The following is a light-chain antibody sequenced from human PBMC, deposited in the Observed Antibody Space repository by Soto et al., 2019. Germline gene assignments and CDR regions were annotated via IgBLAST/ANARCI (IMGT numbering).Light chain of an antibody. J-gene: IGKJ1*01. V-gene: IGKV3-20*01. CDR2: GAS. CDR1: QSVSNNY. CDR3: QQYGSSET. Sequence: EIVLTQSPGTLSLSPGERATLSCRASQSVSNNYLAWYQQKPGQAPRLLIYGASTRATGIPDRFSGSGSGTVFPLTISRLEPEDFAVYYCQQYGSSETFGQGTKV.